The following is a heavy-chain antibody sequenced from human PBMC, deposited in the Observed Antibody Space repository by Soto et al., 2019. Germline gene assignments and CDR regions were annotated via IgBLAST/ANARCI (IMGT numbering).Heavy chain of an antibody. CDR3: ARRSGDDFWSGFSAMDV. D-gene: IGHD3-3*01. CDR2: IYYSGST. J-gene: IGHJ6*02. CDR1: GGSISSYY. Sequence: SETLSLTCTVSGGSISSYYWSWIRQPPGKGLEWIGNIYYSGSTNYNPSLQSWVTISVDTSKNQFSLKLSSVTAADTAVYYCARRSGDDFWSGFSAMDVWGQGTTVTVSS. V-gene: IGHV4-59*01.